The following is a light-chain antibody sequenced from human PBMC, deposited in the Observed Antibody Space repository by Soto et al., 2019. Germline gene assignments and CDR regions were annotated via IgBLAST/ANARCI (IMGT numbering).Light chain of an antibody. V-gene: IGKV1-9*01. Sequence: IQLTQSPSSLSASVGDRVSITCRASQDIKTYLAWYQQKRGKAPKLLISGTFTLQSGVPSRFNGSGSGTDFTLTISRLQPEDFATYYCQHLNNYPPFTVGPGTKVHLE. CDR1: QDIKTY. CDR2: GTF. CDR3: QHLNNYPPFT. J-gene: IGKJ3*01.